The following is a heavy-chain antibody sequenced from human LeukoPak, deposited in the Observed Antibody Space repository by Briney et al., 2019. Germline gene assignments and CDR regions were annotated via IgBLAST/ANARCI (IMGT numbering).Heavy chain of an antibody. J-gene: IGHJ4*02. CDR2: ISAYNGST. CDR3: ARALSGPTPEWPVALFDY. D-gene: IGHD6-19*01. V-gene: IGHV1-18*01. Sequence: ASVKVSCKASGYTFTSYGISWVRQAPGQGLEWMGWISAYNGSTNYAQKLQGRVTMTTDTSTSTAYMELRSLRSDDTAVYYCARALSGPTPEWPVALFDYWGQGALVTVSS. CDR1: GYTFTSYG.